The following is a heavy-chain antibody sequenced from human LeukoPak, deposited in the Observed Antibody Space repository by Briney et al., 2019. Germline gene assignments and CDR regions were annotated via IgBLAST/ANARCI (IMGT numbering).Heavy chain of an antibody. CDR2: IKPNSGGT. J-gene: IGHJ4*02. CDR3: ARPSEQWLLAFDY. V-gene: IGHV1-2*06. D-gene: IGHD6-19*01. CDR1: GYTFTGYY. Sequence: GASVKVSCKASGYTFTGYYMHWVRQAPGQGLEWMGRIKPNSGGTNYAQKFQGRVTMTRDTSISTAYMELSRLRSDDTAVYYCARPSEQWLLAFDYWGQGTLVTVSS.